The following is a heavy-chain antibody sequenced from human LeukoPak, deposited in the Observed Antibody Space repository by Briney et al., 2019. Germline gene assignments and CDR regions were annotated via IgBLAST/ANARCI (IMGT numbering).Heavy chain of an antibody. J-gene: IGHJ4*02. CDR2: ISAYNGNT. CDR3: AREPPGGAVAGISCDY. V-gene: IGHV1-18*01. D-gene: IGHD6-19*01. CDR1: GGTFSSYA. Sequence: ASVKVSCKASGGTFSSYAISWVRQAPGQGLEWMGWISAYNGNTNYAQKLQGRVTMTTDTSTSTAYMELRSLRSDDTAVYYCAREPPGGAVAGISCDYWGQGTLVTVSS.